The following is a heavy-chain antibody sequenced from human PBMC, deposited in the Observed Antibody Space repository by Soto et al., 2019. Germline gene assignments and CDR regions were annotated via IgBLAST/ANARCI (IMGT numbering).Heavy chain of an antibody. D-gene: IGHD2-2*01. CDR3: ARGGRRYCSTTRCNWFDP. J-gene: IGHJ5*02. V-gene: IGHV4-34*01. CDR2: INHSGST. Sequence: SETLSLTCAVYGGSFSGYYWSWIRQPPGKGLEWIGEINHSGSTNYNPSLKSRVTISVDTSKNQFSLKLSSVTAADTAVYYCARGGRRYCSTTRCNWFDPWGQGTLVPVSS. CDR1: GGSFSGYY.